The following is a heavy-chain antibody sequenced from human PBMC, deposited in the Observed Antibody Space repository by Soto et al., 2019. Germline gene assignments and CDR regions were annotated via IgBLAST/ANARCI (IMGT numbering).Heavy chain of an antibody. CDR2: IWYDGSNK. D-gene: IGHD2-15*01. Sequence: QVQLVESGGGVVQPGGSLRLSCTTSGFTFNTYGMHWVRQAPGKGLEWGAIIWYDGSNKYYADSVKGRFTILRDNSKNTLYFQMDNLRVEEKALFYCARSDCTGAYCYSWPFNYGVDVWGQGTTVTVSS. CDR3: ARSDCTGAYCYSWPFNYGVDV. CDR1: GFTFNTYG. V-gene: IGHV3-33*08. J-gene: IGHJ6*02.